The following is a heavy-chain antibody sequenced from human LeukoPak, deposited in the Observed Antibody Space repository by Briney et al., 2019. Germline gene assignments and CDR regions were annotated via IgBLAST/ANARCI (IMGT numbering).Heavy chain of an antibody. Sequence: GGSLRLSCAASGFTFSSYAMSWVRQAPGKGLEWVSAISGSGGSTCYADSVKGRFTISRDNAKNSLYLQMNSLRAEDTAVYYCAKEHSSSWYFDYWGQGTLVTVSS. J-gene: IGHJ4*02. CDR2: ISGSGGST. D-gene: IGHD6-13*01. CDR3: AKEHSSSWYFDY. V-gene: IGHV3-23*01. CDR1: GFTFSSYA.